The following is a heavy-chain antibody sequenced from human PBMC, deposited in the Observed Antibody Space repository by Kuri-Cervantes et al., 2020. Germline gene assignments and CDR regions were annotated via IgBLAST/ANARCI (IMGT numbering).Heavy chain of an antibody. CDR2: ITSGSSAI. CDR3: AKEDCTNGVCYIGYFDY. V-gene: IGHV3-48*01. D-gene: IGHD2-8*01. CDR1: GFTFSSYS. J-gene: IGHJ4*02. Sequence: AESLRLSCAASGFTFSSYSMNWVRQAPGKGLYWVSYITSGSSAIYYADSVKGRFTISRDNSKNTLYLQMNSLRAEDTAVYYCAKEDCTNGVCYIGYFDYWGQGTLVTVSS.